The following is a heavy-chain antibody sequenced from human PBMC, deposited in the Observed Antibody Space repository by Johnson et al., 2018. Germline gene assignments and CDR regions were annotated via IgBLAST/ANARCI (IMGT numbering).Heavy chain of an antibody. D-gene: IGHD3-10*01. CDR1: GFTFSSYD. CDR2: IGTAGDT. CDR3: ARGGRGVVGFQH. V-gene: IGHV3-13*01. J-gene: IGHJ1*01. Sequence: EVQLVETGGGLVQPGGSLRLSCAASGFTFSSYDMHWVRQATGKGLEWVSAIGTAGDTYYPGSVKGPFTISRENAKNSLFLQMNSLGAGDTAVYYCARGGRGVVGFQHWGQGTLVTVSS.